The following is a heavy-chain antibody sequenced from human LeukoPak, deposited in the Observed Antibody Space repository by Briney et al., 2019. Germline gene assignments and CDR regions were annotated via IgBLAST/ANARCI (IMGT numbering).Heavy chain of an antibody. CDR2: IYYSGST. J-gene: IGHJ4*02. Sequence: SETLSLTCTVSGGSISSYYWSWIRQPPGKGLEWIGYIYYSGSTNYNPSLKSRVTISVDTSKNQFSLKLSSVTAADTAVYYCARYVGSSSWNFIGFDYWGQGTLVTLSS. CDR3: ARYVGSSSWNFIGFDY. V-gene: IGHV4-59*08. D-gene: IGHD6-13*01. CDR1: GGSISSYY.